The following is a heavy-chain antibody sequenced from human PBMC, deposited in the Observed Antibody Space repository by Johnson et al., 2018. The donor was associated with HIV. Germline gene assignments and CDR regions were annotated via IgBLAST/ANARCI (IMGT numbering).Heavy chain of an antibody. J-gene: IGHJ3*02. CDR1: GFTFDDYA. D-gene: IGHD3-10*01. V-gene: IGHV3-43D*03. Sequence: VQLVESGGVVVQPGGSLRLSCAASGFTFDDYAMHWVRQAPGKGLEWVSLISWDGGSTYYADSVKGRFTISRDNSKNSLYLQMNSLRAEDTALYYCAKETFPGDYGSGSYPRAFDIWGQGTMVTVSS. CDR2: ISWDGGST. CDR3: AKETFPGDYGSGSYPRAFDI.